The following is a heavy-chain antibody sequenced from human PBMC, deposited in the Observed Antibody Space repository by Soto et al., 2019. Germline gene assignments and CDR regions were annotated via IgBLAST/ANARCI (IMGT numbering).Heavy chain of an antibody. D-gene: IGHD5-18*01. CDR1: GGTFSSYA. V-gene: IGHV1-69*01. J-gene: IGHJ6*02. CDR3: ARPNSGTAMVSTPRDYYYYGMDV. CDR2: IIPIFGTA. Sequence: QVQLVQSGAEVKKPGSSVKVSCKASGGTFSSYAISWVRQAPGQGLEWMGGIIPIFGTANYAQKFQGRVTITADESTSTAYMELGSLRSEDTAVYYCARPNSGTAMVSTPRDYYYYGMDVWCQGTTVTVSS.